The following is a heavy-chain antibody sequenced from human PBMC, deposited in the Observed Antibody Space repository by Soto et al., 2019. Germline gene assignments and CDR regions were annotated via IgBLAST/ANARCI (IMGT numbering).Heavy chain of an antibody. CDR3: ASVIAARSYSYGPYYFDY. CDR2: IIPIFGTA. Sequence: SVKVSCKASGGTFSSYAISWVRQAPGQGLEWMGGIIPIFGTANYAQKFQGRVTITADESTSTAYMELSSLRSEDTAVYYCASVIAARSYSYGPYYFDYWGQGTLVTVSS. J-gene: IGHJ4*02. D-gene: IGHD5-18*01. CDR1: GGTFSSYA. V-gene: IGHV1-69*13.